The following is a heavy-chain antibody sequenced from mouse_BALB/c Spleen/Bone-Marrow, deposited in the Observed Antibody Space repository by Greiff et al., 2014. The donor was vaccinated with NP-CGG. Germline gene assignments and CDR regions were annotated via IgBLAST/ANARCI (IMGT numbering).Heavy chain of an antibody. CDR3: TRTHYYGSRYYYAMDY. Sequence: QVQLQQSGGELVKPGASVKLSCKASGYTFTSYYMYWVKQRPGQGLVWIGGVNPSNGGTNFNEKFKSKATLTVDKSSSTAYMQLSSLTSEDSAVYYCTRTHYYGSRYYYAMDYWGQGTSVTVSS. J-gene: IGHJ4*01. CDR2: VNPSNGGT. CDR1: GYTFTSYY. D-gene: IGHD1-1*01. V-gene: IGHV1S81*02.